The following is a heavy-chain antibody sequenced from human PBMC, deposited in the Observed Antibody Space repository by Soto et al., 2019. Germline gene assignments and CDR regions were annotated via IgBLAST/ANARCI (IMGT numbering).Heavy chain of an antibody. Sequence: SVKVSCKASGGTFSSYTISWVRQAPGQGLEWMGRIIPILGIANYAQKFQGRVTITADKSTSTAYMELSSLRSEDTAVYYCARDIVLMADALNWFAPWGQGTLVTVSS. CDR3: ARDIVLMADALNWFAP. CDR1: GGTFSSYT. V-gene: IGHV1-69*02. D-gene: IGHD2-8*01. J-gene: IGHJ5*02. CDR2: IIPILGIA.